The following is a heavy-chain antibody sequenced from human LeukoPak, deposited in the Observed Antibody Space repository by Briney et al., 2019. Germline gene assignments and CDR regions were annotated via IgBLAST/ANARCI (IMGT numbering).Heavy chain of an antibody. CDR1: GGSISSYY. D-gene: IGHD5-18*01. Sequence: PSETLSLTCTVSGGSISSYYWSWIRQPPGKGLEWIGYIYYSGSTNYSPSLKSRVTISVDTSKNQFSRKLSSVTAADTAVYYCARVGGYSYGYDVDGPPPYAFDIWGQGTMVTVSS. CDR3: ARVGGYSYGYDVDGPPPYAFDI. J-gene: IGHJ3*02. V-gene: IGHV4-59*01. CDR2: IYYSGST.